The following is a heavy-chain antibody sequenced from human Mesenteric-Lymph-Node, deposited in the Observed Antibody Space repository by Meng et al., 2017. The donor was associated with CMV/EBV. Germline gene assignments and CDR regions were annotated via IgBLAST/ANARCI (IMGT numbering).Heavy chain of an antibody. Sequence: ASVKVSCKASGYTFTGYYMHWVRQAPGQGLEWMGWINPNSDGTNYAQKFQGRVTMTRDTSISTAYMELSRLRSDDTAVYYCARTVATIHYYYYGMDVWGQGTTVTVSS. CDR2: INPNSDGT. D-gene: IGHD5-12*01. V-gene: IGHV1-2*02. J-gene: IGHJ6*02. CDR1: GYTFTGYY. CDR3: ARTVATIHYYYYGMDV.